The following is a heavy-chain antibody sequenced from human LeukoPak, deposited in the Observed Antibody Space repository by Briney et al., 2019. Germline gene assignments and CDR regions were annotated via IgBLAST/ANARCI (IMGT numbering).Heavy chain of an antibody. V-gene: IGHV1-46*03. CDR2: INPSGGST. Sequence: GASVKVSCKASGYTFTIYYVHWVRQAPGQGLEWMGMINPSGGSTSYAQKFQGRVAMARDTSTSTVYMELSSLRSEDTAVYYCARQLELGYYYYMDVWGKGTTVTVSS. J-gene: IGHJ6*03. CDR3: ARQLELGYYYYMDV. CDR1: GYTFTIYY. D-gene: IGHD1-1*01.